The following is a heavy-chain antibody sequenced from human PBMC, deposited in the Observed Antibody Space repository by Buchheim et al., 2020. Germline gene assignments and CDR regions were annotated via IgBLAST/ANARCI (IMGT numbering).Heavy chain of an antibody. CDR3: ARSVAVTIFGVARNWFDP. V-gene: IGHV5-51*03. CDR2: IYPGDSDT. D-gene: IGHD3-3*01. CDR1: GYSFTSYW. Sequence: EVQLVQSGAEVKKPGESLKISCKGSGYSFTSYWIGWVRQMPGKGLEWMGIIYPGDSDTRYSPSFQGQVTISADKSIRPAYLQWSSLKASDTAMYYCARSVAVTIFGVARNWFDPWGQGTL. J-gene: IGHJ5*02.